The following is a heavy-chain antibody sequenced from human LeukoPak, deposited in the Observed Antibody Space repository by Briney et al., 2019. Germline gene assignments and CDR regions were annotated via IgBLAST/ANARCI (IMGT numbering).Heavy chain of an antibody. Sequence: SETLSLTCTVSGGSISSYYWSWIRQPPGKGLEWTGYIYYSGSTNYNPSLKSRVTISVDTSKNQFSLKLSSVTAADTAVYYCARGGSRHYFDYWGQGTLVTVSS. CDR2: IYYSGST. CDR3: ARGGSRHYFDY. J-gene: IGHJ4*02. V-gene: IGHV4-59*01. CDR1: GGSISSYY. D-gene: IGHD2-15*01.